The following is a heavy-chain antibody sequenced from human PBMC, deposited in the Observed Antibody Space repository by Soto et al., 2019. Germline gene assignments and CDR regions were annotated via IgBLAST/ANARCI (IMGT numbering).Heavy chain of an antibody. CDR3: VKGEYYYDSSGYYPFDY. CDR1: GFTFSIYA. V-gene: IGHV3-64D*06. J-gene: IGHJ4*02. Sequence: GSLRLSCSASGFTFSIYAMHWVRQAPGKGLKYVSSISTNGGSTDYADSVKGRFTISRDNSKNTVYLQMSSLRVEDTAVYYCVKGEYYYDSSGYYPFDYWGQGT. CDR2: ISTNGGST. D-gene: IGHD3-22*01.